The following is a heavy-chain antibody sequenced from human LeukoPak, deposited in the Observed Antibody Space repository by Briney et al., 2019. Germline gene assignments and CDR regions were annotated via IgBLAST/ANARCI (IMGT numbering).Heavy chain of an antibody. CDR1: DESFSTHY. V-gene: IGHV4-59*11. J-gene: IGHJ3*02. D-gene: IGHD4-17*01. CDR2: ISYIGST. CDR3: ARDPTTVTKGFDI. Sequence: SETLSLTCSVSDESFSTHYWTWIRQPPGKGLEWIGYISYIGSTNYNPSLKSRVTISVDTSKKQFSLKMTSVTAADTAVYYCARDPTTVTKGFDIWGQGTMVTVSS.